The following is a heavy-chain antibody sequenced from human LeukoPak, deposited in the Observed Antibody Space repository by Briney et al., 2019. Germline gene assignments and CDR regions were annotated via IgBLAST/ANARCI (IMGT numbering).Heavy chain of an antibody. J-gene: IGHJ5*02. Sequence: SVKVSFKASGGTFSSYAISWVRQAPGQGLEWMGGIIPIFGTANYAQKFQGRVTITTDESTSTAYMELSSLRSEDTAVYYCAVGYCSSTSCFWFDPWGQGTLVTVSS. CDR3: AVGYCSSTSCFWFDP. CDR2: IIPIFGTA. CDR1: GGTFSSYA. V-gene: IGHV1-69*05. D-gene: IGHD2-2*03.